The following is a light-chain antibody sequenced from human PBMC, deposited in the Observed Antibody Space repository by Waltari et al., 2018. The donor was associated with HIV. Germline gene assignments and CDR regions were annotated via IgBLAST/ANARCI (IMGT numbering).Light chain of an antibody. Sequence: QSVMTQPPSASGTPGQTVTISCSGTYSNIGSNTVNLYQQLPGTAPKLLIYSSDQWPSGVPDRFSGSKSGTSASLAISGLRSEDEADYYCAAWDDSLKGVIFGGGTKLTVL. CDR2: SSD. J-gene: IGLJ2*01. CDR3: AAWDDSLKGVI. V-gene: IGLV1-44*01. CDR1: YSNIGSNT.